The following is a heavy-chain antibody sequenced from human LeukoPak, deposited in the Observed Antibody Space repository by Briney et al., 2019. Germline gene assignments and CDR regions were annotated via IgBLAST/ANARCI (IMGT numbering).Heavy chain of an antibody. Sequence: ASVKVSCKASGYTFTSYYMHWVRQAPGQGLEWMGIINPSGGSTSYAQKFQGRVTMTRNTSISTAYMELSSLRSEDTAVYYCARVGYYDFWSGYYQRYNWFDPWGQGTLVTVSS. J-gene: IGHJ5*02. CDR2: INPSGGST. CDR1: GYTFTSYY. D-gene: IGHD3-3*01. V-gene: IGHV1-46*01. CDR3: ARVGYYDFWSGYYQRYNWFDP.